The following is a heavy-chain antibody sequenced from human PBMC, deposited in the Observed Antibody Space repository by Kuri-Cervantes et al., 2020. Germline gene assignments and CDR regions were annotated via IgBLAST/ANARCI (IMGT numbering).Heavy chain of an antibody. J-gene: IGHJ4*02. CDR2: IYHSGST. CDR1: CGSISSSNW. D-gene: IGHD3-3*01. V-gene: IGHV4-4*02. Sequence: SCAVSCGSISSSNWWSWVRQPPGKGLEWIGEIYHSGSTYYHPSLKSRVTISVDRSKNQSSLKLSSVTAADTAVYYCARGHYDFWSGSSMVDYWGQGTLVTVSS. CDR3: ARGHYDFWSGSSMVDY.